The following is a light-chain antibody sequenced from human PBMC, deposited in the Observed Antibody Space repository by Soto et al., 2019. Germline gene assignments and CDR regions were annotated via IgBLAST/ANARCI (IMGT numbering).Light chain of an antibody. J-gene: IGLJ1*01. CDR1: SSDVGGYNY. Sequence: QSALTQPASGSGSPGQSITISCTGTSSDVGGYNYVSWYQQHPGKAPKFMIYDVSNRPSGVSNRFSGSKSGNTASLTISGLQAEDEADYYCSSYTSSSTLYVFGTGTKLTV. CDR3: SSYTSSSTLYV. V-gene: IGLV2-14*01. CDR2: DVS.